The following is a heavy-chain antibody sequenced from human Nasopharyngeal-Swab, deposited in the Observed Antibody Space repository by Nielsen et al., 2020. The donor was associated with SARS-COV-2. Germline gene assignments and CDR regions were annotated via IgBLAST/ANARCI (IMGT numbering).Heavy chain of an antibody. J-gene: IGHJ3*02. CDR2: IPYTGNA. CDR1: GGSINSDDYL. CDR3: AREVIGARDSDAFDI. Sequence: LRLSCTVSGGSINSDDYLWSWVRQHPGKGLEWIGYIPYTGNAYYYPFLESRLTLSVDTSKNQFSLRLTSVTAADTAVYYCAREVIGARDSDAFDIWGQGTMVTVSS. V-gene: IGHV4-31*03. D-gene: IGHD2-21*01.